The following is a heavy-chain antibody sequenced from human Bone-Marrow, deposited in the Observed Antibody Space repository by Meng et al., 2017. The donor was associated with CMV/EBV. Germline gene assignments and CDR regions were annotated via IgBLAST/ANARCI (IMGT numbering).Heavy chain of an antibody. D-gene: IGHD6-6*01. V-gene: IGHV1-46*01. CDR2: INPSGGST. J-gene: IGHJ4*02. Sequence: ASVKVSCKASGYTFTSYYMHWVRQAPGQGLEWMGIINPSGGSTSYAQKFQGRVTMTRDTSTSTVYMELSSLRSEDPAVYYCARGGVLRRYSSSSPNYWGQGTLVTVSS. CDR3: ARGGVLRRYSSSSPNY. CDR1: GYTFTSYY.